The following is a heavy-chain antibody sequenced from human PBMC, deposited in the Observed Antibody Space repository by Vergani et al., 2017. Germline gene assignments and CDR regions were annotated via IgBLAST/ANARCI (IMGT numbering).Heavy chain of an antibody. CDR3: ARVSHDFWSGYYGKFDY. V-gene: IGHV1-2*02. CDR1: GYTFTGYY. J-gene: IGHJ4*02. CDR2: INPNSGGT. Sequence: QVQLVQSGAEVKKPGASVKVSCKASGYTFTGYYMHWVRQAPGPGLEWMGWINPNSGGTNYAQKFQGRVTMTRDTSISTAYMELSRLRSDDTAVYYCARVSHDFWSGYYGKFDYWGQGTLVTVSS. D-gene: IGHD3-3*01.